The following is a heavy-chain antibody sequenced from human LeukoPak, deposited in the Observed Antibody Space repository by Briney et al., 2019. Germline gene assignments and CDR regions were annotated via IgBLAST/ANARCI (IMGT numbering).Heavy chain of an antibody. V-gene: IGHV4-34*01. J-gene: IGHJ4*02. D-gene: IGHD3-22*01. CDR2: INHSGST. CDR1: GGSFSGYY. Sequence: PSETLSLTCAVYGGSFSGYYWSWIRQPPGKGLEWIGEINHSGSTNYNPSLKSRVTISVDTSKNQFSLKLSSVTAADTAVYYCARKISGYYYRCRFGYFYYWGQGTLVTVSS. CDR3: ARKISGYYYRCRFGYFYY.